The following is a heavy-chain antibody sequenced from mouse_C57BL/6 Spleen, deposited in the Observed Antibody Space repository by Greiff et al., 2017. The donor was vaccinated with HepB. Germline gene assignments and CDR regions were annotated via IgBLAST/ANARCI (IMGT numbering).Heavy chain of an antibody. D-gene: IGHD2-3*01. Sequence: QVQLKESGAELVRPGASVKLSCKASGYTFTDYYINWVKQRPGQGLEWIARIYPGSGNTYYNEKFKGKATLTAEKSSSTAYMQLSSLTSEDSAVYFCARGGYDGYYDWGQGTSVTVSS. J-gene: IGHJ4*01. CDR2: IYPGSGNT. CDR1: GYTFTDYY. V-gene: IGHV1-76*01. CDR3: ARGGYDGYYD.